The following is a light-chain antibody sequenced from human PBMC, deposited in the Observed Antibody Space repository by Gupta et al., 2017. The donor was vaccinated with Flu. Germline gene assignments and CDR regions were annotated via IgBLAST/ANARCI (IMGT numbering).Light chain of an antibody. CDR3: QQVDSFPLT. J-gene: IGKJ4*01. CDR2: PAS. Sequence: DIQMTQSPSSVSASVGDRVTVTCRASQVIYSQLGWYQQKPGKAPKLLIYPASTLQSGVPSRFSGSGSETDFTLTITSLQPEDAATYYCQQVDSFPLTFGGGSKVEIK. V-gene: IGKV1-12*01. CDR1: QVIYSQ.